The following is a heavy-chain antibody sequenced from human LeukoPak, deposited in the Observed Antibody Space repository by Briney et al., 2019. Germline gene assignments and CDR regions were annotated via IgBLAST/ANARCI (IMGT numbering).Heavy chain of an antibody. CDR1: GFTFSNAW. J-gene: IGHJ4*02. V-gene: IGHV3-15*01. D-gene: IGHD2-2*01. CDR3: VTGRCSTSCHYYFDY. Sequence: GGSLRLSCAASGFTFSNAWMNWVRQAPGKGLEWVGRIKTKADGGTADYAAPVKGRFTISRDDSKNTLYLQMNSLKTEDTAMYYCVTGRCSTSCHYYFDYWGQGTLVTVSS. CDR2: IKTKADGGTA.